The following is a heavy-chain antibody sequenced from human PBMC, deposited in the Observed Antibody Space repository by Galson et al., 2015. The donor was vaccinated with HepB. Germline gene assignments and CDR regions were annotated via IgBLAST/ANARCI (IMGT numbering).Heavy chain of an antibody. V-gene: IGHV3-64*04. CDR1: GFTFSSYA. CDR3: TTELPRYYDSSGDDAFDI. CDR2: ISSNGGST. Sequence: SLRLSCAASGFTFSSYAMHWVRQAPGKGLEYVSAISSNGGSTYYADSVKGRFTISRDNSKNTLYLQMNSLKTEDTAVYYCTTELPRYYDSSGDDAFDIWGQGTMVTVSS. D-gene: IGHD3-22*01. J-gene: IGHJ3*02.